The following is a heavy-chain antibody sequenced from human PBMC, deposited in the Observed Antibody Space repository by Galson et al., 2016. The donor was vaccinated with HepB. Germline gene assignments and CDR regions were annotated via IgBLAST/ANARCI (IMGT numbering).Heavy chain of an antibody. CDR3: ARRVAVAGIYYFDY. D-gene: IGHD6-19*01. J-gene: IGHJ4*03. CDR2: ISYSGST. Sequence: SETLSLTCTVSGDSINYYSWSWIRQPPGKGLEWIGFISYSGSTNYNPSLKSRVTMSVDMSKNQFSLKLSSVTAADTAVYYCARRVAVAGIYYFDYWGQGTTVTVSS. CDR1: GDSINYYS. V-gene: IGHV4-59*01.